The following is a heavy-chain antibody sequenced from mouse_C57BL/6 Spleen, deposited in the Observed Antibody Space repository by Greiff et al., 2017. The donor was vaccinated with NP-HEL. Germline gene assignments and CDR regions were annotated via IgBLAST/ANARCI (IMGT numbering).Heavy chain of an antibody. V-gene: IGHV1-69*01. CDR1: GYTFTSYW. CDR3: ARSPYGNGFDY. CDR2: IDPSDSYT. D-gene: IGHD2-1*01. Sequence: QVQLKQPGAELVMPGASVKLSCKASGYTFTSYWMHWVKQRPGQGLEWIGEIDPSDSYTNYNQKFKGKSTLTVDKSSSTAYMQLSSLTSEDSAVYYCARSPYGNGFDYWGQGTTLTVSS. J-gene: IGHJ2*01.